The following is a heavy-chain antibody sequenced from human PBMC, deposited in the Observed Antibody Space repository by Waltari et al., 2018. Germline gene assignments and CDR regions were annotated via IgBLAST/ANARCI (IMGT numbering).Heavy chain of an antibody. CDR3: ATTIISPGAFDV. J-gene: IGHJ3*01. Sequence: QVQLVESGGGVVQSGGSVRLSCAASGFTFSDRGMHWVRQAPGKGLEWVAFISYEGSDKVFGVSVKGRFTISRDNAKNTVSLLMNSLKSEDTAVYYCATTIISPGAFDVWGQGTMVSVSS. CDR1: GFTFSDRG. V-gene: IGHV3-30*03. CDR2: ISYEGSDK. D-gene: IGHD1-1*01.